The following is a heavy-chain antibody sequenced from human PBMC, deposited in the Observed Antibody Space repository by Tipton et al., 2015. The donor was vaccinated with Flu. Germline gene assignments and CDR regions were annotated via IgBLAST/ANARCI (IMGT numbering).Heavy chain of an antibody. D-gene: IGHD2-15*01. Sequence: TLSLTCTVSSGSIRSTNYFCAWIRQPPGKRLELIGSIYPSGTTYYNPSLESRVTISLDTSKNQFSLKLSSVTAADTAMYYCARESCSRGSCSFDSWGQGTLVTVSA. CDR1: SGSIRSTNYF. CDR2: IYPSGTT. V-gene: IGHV4-39*07. J-gene: IGHJ4*02. CDR3: ARESCSRGSCSFDS.